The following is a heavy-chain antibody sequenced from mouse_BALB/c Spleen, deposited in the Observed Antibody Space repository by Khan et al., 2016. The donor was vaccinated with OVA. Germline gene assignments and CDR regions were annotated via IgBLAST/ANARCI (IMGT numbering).Heavy chain of an antibody. J-gene: IGHJ2*01. D-gene: IGHD1-1*01. CDR2: ISYSGVT. Sequence: EVELVESGPGLVKPSQSLSLTCTVTGYSITSGYAWNWIRQFPGNKLEWMGYISYSGVTSYTPSLKSRISITRDTSKNQFFLQLNSVTTEDTATYYCGRGNYYGYYFDYWGQGTTLTVSS. V-gene: IGHV3-2*02. CDR1: GYSITSGYA. CDR3: GRGNYYGYYFDY.